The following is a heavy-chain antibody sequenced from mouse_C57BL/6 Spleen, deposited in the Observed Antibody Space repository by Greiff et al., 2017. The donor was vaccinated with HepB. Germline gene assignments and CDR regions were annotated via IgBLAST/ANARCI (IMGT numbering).Heavy chain of an antibody. CDR3: ARDARYYYGVYFDY. Sequence: EVMLVESGGGLVKPGGSLKLSCAASGFTFSSYAMSWVRQTPEKRLEWVATISDGGSYTYYPDNVKGRFTISRDNAKNNLYLQMSHLKSEDTAMYYCARDARYYYGVYFDYWGQGTTLTVSS. V-gene: IGHV5-4*01. J-gene: IGHJ2*01. CDR2: ISDGGSYT. CDR1: GFTFSSYA. D-gene: IGHD1-1*01.